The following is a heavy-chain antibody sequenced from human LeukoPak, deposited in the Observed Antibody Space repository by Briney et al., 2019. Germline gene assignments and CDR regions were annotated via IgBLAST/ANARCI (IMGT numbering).Heavy chain of an antibody. CDR3: ARGLFYGDLTRFDY. CDR2: INHSGST. D-gene: IGHD4-17*01. V-gene: IGHV4-34*01. Sequence: PSETLSLTCAVYGGSFSGYYWSWIRQPPGKGLEWIGEINHSGSTNYNPSLKSRVTISVDTSKNQFSLKLSSVTAADTAVHYCARGLFYGDLTRFDYWGQGTLVTVSS. J-gene: IGHJ4*02. CDR1: GGSFSGYY.